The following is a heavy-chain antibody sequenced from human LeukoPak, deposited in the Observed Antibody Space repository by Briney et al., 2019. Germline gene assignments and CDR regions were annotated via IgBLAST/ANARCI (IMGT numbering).Heavy chain of an antibody. Sequence: TGGSLRLSCACSGFTFSSYSMNWVRQAPGKGLEWVSSISSSSSYIYYADSVKGRFTISRDNAKDSLYLQMNSLRAEDTAVYYCARDRLTVVVVPFDYWGQGTLVTVSS. CDR3: ARDRLTVVVVPFDY. V-gene: IGHV3-21*01. D-gene: IGHD2-15*01. CDR2: ISSSSSYI. CDR1: GFTFSSYS. J-gene: IGHJ4*02.